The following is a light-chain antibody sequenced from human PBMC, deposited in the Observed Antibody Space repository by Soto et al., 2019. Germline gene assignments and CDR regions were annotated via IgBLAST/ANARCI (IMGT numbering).Light chain of an antibody. J-gene: IGLJ2*01. CDR3: QSYDSSLSGVV. CDR2: GNS. CDR1: SSNIGACYD. Sequence: QAVVTQPPSVSGAPGQRGTISCTGSSSNIGACYDVHWYQQLPGTAPKLLIYGNSNRPSGVPDRFSGSKSGTSASLAITGLQAEDESDYYCQSYDSSLSGVVFGGGTKLTVL. V-gene: IGLV1-40*01.